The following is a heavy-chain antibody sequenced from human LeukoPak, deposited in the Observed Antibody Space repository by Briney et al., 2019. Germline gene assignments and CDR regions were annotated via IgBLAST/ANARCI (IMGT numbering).Heavy chain of an antibody. CDR1: GFTFSSYS. Sequence: GGSLRLSCAASGFTFSSYSMNWVRQAPGKGLGRVSSVSSGRNYIYYTDSVKGRFTISRDNAKKSLYLQMNSLRAEDTAVYYCARVSVYGDEDGMDVWGQGTTVTVSS. J-gene: IGHJ6*02. CDR3: ARVSVYGDEDGMDV. V-gene: IGHV3-21*01. D-gene: IGHD3-16*02. CDR2: VSSGRNYI.